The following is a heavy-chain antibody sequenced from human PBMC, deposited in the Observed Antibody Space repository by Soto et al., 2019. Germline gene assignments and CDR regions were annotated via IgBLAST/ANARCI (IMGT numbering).Heavy chain of an antibody. CDR1: GGSISSSNW. J-gene: IGHJ3*02. V-gene: IGHV4-4*02. D-gene: IGHD5-12*01. CDR3: AERVVATIELTDAFDI. Sequence: QVQLQESGPGLVKPSGTLSLTCAVSGGSISSSNWWSWVRQPPGKGLEWIGEIYHSGSTNYNPSLKSRVTLSVDKSKNQFSLKLSSVTAADTAVYYCAERVVATIELTDAFDIWGQGTMVTVSS. CDR2: IYHSGST.